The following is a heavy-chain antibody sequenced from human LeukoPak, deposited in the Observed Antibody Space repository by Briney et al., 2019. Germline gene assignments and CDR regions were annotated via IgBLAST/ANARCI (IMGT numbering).Heavy chain of an antibody. V-gene: IGHV4-38-2*02. Sequence: PSETLSLTCTVSGYSISSGYYWGWIRQPPGKGLEWIGSIYHSGSTYYNPSLKSRVTISVDTSKNQFSLKLSSVTAADTAVYYCARVPEIDAPVLLWFGELFPLPWGQGTLVTVSS. CDR2: IYHSGST. CDR3: ARVPEIDAPVLLWFGELFPLP. J-gene: IGHJ5*02. D-gene: IGHD3-10*01. CDR1: GYSISSGYY.